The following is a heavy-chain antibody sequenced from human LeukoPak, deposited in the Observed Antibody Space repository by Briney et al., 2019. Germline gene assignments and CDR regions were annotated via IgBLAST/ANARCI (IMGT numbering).Heavy chain of an antibody. V-gene: IGHV4-30-4*01. CDR2: IYYSGST. Sequence: PSGTPSLTCTVSGGSISSGDYYWSWVRQPPGKGLEWIGYIYYSGSTYYNPSLKSRVTISVDTSKNQFSLKLSSVTAADTAAYYCARVRGWYTQRPFDYWGQGTLVTVSS. J-gene: IGHJ4*02. CDR3: ARVRGWYTQRPFDY. D-gene: IGHD6-19*01. CDR1: GGSISSGDYY.